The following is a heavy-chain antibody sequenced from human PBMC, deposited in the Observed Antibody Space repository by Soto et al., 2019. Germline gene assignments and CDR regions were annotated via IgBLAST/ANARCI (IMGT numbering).Heavy chain of an antibody. CDR3: ARSRGIAAAGTLRYFQH. CDR1: GGTFSSYA. CDR2: IIPIFGTA. V-gene: IGHV1-69*13. J-gene: IGHJ1*01. Sequence: GASVKVSCKASGGTFSSYAISWVRQAPGQGLEWMGGIIPIFGTANYAQKFQGRVTMTADESTSTAYMELRSLRSDDTAVYYCARSRGIAAAGTLRYFQHWGQGTLVTVSS. D-gene: IGHD6-13*01.